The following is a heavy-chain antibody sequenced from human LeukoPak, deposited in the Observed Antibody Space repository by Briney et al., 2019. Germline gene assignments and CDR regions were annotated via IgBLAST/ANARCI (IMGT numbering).Heavy chain of an antibody. CDR2: MNPNSGNT. Sequence: ASVKVSCKASGYTFTSYDINWVRQATGQGLEWMGWMNPNSGNTGHAQKFQGRVTMTRNTSISTAYMELSSLRSEDTAVYYCARGVIQKYYYGSGSSYYFDYWGQGTLVTVSS. D-gene: IGHD3-10*01. CDR3: ARGVIQKYYYGSGSSYYFDY. V-gene: IGHV1-8*01. CDR1: GYTFTSYD. J-gene: IGHJ4*02.